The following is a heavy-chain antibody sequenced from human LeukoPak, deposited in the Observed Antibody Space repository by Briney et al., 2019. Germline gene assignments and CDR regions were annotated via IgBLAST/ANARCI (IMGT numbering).Heavy chain of an antibody. CDR1: GGSISSGGYY. V-gene: IGHV4-31*03. Sequence: SETLSLTCTVSGGSISSGGYYWSWIRQHPGKGLEWIGYIYYSGSTYYNPSLKSRVTISVDTSKNQFSLKLSSVTAADTAVYYCARGRMAAAGNWGQETLVTVSS. J-gene: IGHJ4*02. CDR2: IYYSGST. CDR3: ARGRMAAAGN. D-gene: IGHD6-13*01.